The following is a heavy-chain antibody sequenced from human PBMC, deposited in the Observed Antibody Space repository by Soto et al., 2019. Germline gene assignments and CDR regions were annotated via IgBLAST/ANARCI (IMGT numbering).Heavy chain of an antibody. CDR1: GFTLSMYS. Sequence: GGSLRLSCAASGFTLSMYSIHWVRQAPGRGLEWVAVLSYDGSSKHYADSVKGRFTISRDNSKNTLYLQMNSLRVDDTAVYFCARPINNYDSTGPIDYWGQGTLVTVSS. J-gene: IGHJ4*02. V-gene: IGHV3-30-3*01. CDR3: ARPINNYDSTGPIDY. CDR2: LSYDGSSK. D-gene: IGHD3-22*01.